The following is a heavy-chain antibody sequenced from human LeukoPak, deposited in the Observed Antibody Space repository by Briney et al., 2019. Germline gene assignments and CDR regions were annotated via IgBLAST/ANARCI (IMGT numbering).Heavy chain of an antibody. V-gene: IGHV4-4*07. CDR1: GGSISSYY. CDR3: ARAKLRFLEWYTYLDAFDI. CDR2: IYTSGST. J-gene: IGHJ3*02. D-gene: IGHD3-3*01. Sequence: SETLSLTCTVSGGSISSYYWSWIRQPAGKGLEWIGRIYTSGSTNYNPSLKSRVTMSVDTSKNQFSLKLSSVTAADTAVYYCARAKLRFLEWYTYLDAFDIWGQGTMVTVSS.